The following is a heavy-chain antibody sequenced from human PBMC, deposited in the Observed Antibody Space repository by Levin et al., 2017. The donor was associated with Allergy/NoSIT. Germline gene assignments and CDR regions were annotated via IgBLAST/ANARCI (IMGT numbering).Heavy chain of an antibody. CDR3: ARAQDSSPFHAFDI. D-gene: IGHD3-22*01. CDR1: GFTFSSYA. CDR2: ISYDGSNK. Sequence: LSLTCAASGFTFSSYAMHWVRQAPGKGLEWVAVISYDGSNKYYADSVKGRFTISRDNSKNTLYLQMNSLRAEDTAVYYCARAQDSSPFHAFDIWGQGTMVTVSS. J-gene: IGHJ3*02. V-gene: IGHV3-30-3*01.